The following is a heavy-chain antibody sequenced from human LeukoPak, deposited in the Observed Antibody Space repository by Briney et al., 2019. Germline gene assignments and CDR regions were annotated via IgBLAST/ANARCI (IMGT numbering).Heavy chain of an antibody. D-gene: IGHD3-10*01. CDR2: ISSGGTYE. Sequence: PGGSLRPSCAASGFTFSNYAMHWVRQAPGKGLEWVSLISSGGTYEYYADSVKGRFTISRDNSKNTLYLQLNSLRAEDTAVYYCARDSTYYYDSGSSGPHYFDNWGQGTLVTVSS. CDR1: GFTFSNYA. CDR3: ARDSTYYYDSGSSGPHYFDN. J-gene: IGHJ4*02. V-gene: IGHV3-30-3*01.